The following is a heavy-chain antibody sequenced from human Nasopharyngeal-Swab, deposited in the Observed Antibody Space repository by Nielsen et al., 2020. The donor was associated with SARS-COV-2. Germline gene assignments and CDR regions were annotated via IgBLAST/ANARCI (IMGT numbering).Heavy chain of an antibody. V-gene: IGHV1-18*04. J-gene: IGHJ4*02. CDR2: ISAYNGNT. CDR1: GYTFTSYA. D-gene: IGHD4-17*01. CDR3: ARYYGDY. Sequence: ASFQVSCKASGYTFTSYAISWLRQAPRHGLEWMGWISAYNGNTNYAQKLQGRVTMTTDTSTSTAYMELRSLRSDDTAVYYCARYYGDYWGQGTLVTVSS.